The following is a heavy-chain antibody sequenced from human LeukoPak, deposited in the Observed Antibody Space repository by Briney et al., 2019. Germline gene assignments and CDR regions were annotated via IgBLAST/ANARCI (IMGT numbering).Heavy chain of an antibody. J-gene: IGHJ3*02. CDR1: GGSISSGGYY. CDR3: ARVGYCGGDCYPGLNAFDI. CDR2: IYYSGST. D-gene: IGHD2-21*02. V-gene: IGHV4-31*03. Sequence: SETLSLTCTVSGGSISSGGYYWSWIRQHPGKGLEWIGYIYYSGSTYYNPSLKSRVTISVDTSKNQFSLKLSSVTAADTAVYYCARVGYCGGDCYPGLNAFDIWGQGTMVTVSS.